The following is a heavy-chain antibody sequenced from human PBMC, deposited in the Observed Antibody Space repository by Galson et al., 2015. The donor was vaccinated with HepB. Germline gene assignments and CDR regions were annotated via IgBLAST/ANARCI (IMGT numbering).Heavy chain of an antibody. CDR3: ARDRLVRSIPFDY. V-gene: IGHV3-30*04. Sequence: SLRLSCAASGFTFSSYAMHWVRQAPGKGLEWVAVISYDGSNKYYADSVKGRFTISRDNSKNTLYLQMNSLRAEDTAVYYCARDRLVRSIPFDYWGQGTLVTASS. J-gene: IGHJ4*02. CDR1: GFTFSSYA. D-gene: IGHD2-21*01. CDR2: ISYDGSNK.